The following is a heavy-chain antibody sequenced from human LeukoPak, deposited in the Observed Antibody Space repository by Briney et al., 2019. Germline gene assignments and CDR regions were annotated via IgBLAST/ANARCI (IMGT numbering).Heavy chain of an antibody. V-gene: IGHV1-8*03. CDR2: MNPNSGNT. CDR3: ARGGGERLYYYYIDV. J-gene: IGHJ6*03. CDR1: GYTFTSYD. D-gene: IGHD4-17*01. Sequence: ASVKVSCXASGYTFTSYDINWVRQATGQGLEWMGWMNPNSGNTGYAQKFQGRVTITRNTSISTAYMELSSLRSEDTAVYYCARGGGERLYYYYIDVWGKGTTVTVSS.